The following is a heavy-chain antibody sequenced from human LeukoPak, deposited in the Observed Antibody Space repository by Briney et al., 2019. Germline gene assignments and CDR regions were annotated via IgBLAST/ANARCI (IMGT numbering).Heavy chain of an antibody. Sequence: GGSLRLSCTASGFTFGSYAMHWVRQAPGKRLEYVSAISSTGDNTYYANSVKGRFTISRDNSKNTLYLQMGSLRAEDMAFYYCARDSYYYDRWGQGTLVTVSS. CDR2: ISSTGDNT. CDR3: ARDSYYYDR. V-gene: IGHV3-64*01. CDR1: GFTFGSYA. J-gene: IGHJ4*02.